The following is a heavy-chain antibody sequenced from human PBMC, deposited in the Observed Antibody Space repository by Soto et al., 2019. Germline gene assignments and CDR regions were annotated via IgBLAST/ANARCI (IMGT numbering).Heavy chain of an antibody. CDR2: IKSKTDGGTT. J-gene: IGHJ5*02. Sequence: GGSLRLSCAASGFTFSNAWMSWVRQAPGKGLEWVGRIKSKTDGGTTNYAAPVKGRFTISRDDSKNTLYLQMNSLKTEDTAVYYCTTELWFGESDTLTNNWFDPWGQGTLVTVSS. CDR1: GFTFSNAW. CDR3: TTELWFGESDTLTNNWFDP. V-gene: IGHV3-15*01. D-gene: IGHD3-10*01.